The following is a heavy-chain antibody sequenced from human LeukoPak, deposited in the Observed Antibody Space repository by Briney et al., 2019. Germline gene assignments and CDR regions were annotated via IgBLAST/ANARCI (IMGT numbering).Heavy chain of an antibody. CDR3: AKLAKYFYGSETYYLFEH. D-gene: IGHD3-10*01. V-gene: IGHV3-7*01. CDR2: IKQDGTEK. J-gene: IGHJ4*02. Sequence: PGGTLRLSCAASGFSFTTYWMSWVRQAPGKGLEWVANIKQDGTEKYYVDSVKGRFTISRENAENSLYLQMNSLRVEDTAVYYCAKLAKYFYGSETYYLFEHWGQGTPVTASS. CDR1: GFSFTTYW.